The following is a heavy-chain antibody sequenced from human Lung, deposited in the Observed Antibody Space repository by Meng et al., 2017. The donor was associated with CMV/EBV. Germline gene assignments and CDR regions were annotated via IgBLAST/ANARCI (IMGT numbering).Heavy chain of an antibody. J-gene: IGHJ6*02. V-gene: IGHV1-46*01. CDR1: GYTFTSYY. CDR3: STSCSHWGYYYYYGMDV. Sequence: ASXXVSXKASGYTFTSYYMHWARQAPGQGLEWMGIISPSGGSTSYAQKFQGRVTMTRDTSTSTVYMELSSLRSEDTAVYYCSTSCSHWGYYYYYGMDVWGQGXTVTVSS. CDR2: ISPSGGST. D-gene: IGHD2-2*01.